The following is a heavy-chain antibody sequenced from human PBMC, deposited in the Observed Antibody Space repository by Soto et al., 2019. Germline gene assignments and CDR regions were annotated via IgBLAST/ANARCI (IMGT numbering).Heavy chain of an antibody. Sequence: GGSLRLSCAASGFTFDDYGMSWVRQAPGKGLEWVSGINWNGGSTGYADSVKGRFTISRDNAKNSLYLQMNSLRAEDTALYYCARDPNSVIAAAVASDYWGQGTLVTVSS. CDR3: ARDPNSVIAAAVASDY. V-gene: IGHV3-20*04. J-gene: IGHJ4*02. D-gene: IGHD6-13*01. CDR1: GFTFDDYG. CDR2: INWNGGST.